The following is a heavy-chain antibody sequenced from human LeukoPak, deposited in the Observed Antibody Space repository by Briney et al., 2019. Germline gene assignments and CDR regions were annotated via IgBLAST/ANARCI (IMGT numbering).Heavy chain of an antibody. CDR2: INPNTGGT. D-gene: IGHD1-14*01. V-gene: IGHV1-2*02. J-gene: IGHJ3*02. CDR3: ARKGGPRVSAFDI. Sequence: ASVKVSCKASGYTFTDYYMHWVRQAPGQGLEWMGWINPNTGGTNYAQMFQGRVTMTRDTPISTAYMELTGLRSDDTAVYFCARKGGPRVSAFDIWGQGTMVTVSS. CDR1: GYTFTDYY.